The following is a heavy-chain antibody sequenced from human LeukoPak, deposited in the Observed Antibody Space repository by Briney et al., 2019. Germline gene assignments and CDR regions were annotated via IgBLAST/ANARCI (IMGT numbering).Heavy chain of an antibody. D-gene: IGHD3-10*01. CDR2: IYPGDSDT. J-gene: IGHJ4*02. Sequence: GESLKISCKGSGYSFTSYWIGWVRQMPGKGLEWMGIIYPGDSDTRYSPSFQGQVTISADKSISTAYLQWSSLKASDTAMYYCARQIPYGSGSYYIFDYWGQGTLVTVSS. V-gene: IGHV5-51*01. CDR1: GYSFTSYW. CDR3: ARQIPYGSGSYYIFDY.